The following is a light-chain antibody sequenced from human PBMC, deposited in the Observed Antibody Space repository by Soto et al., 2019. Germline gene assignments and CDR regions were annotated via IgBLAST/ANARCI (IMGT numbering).Light chain of an antibody. CDR1: QSLLASNGNNY. CDR3: MQALAVPRT. CDR2: LGS. J-gene: IGKJ1*01. V-gene: IGKV2-28*01. Sequence: DLVMTQSPLSLPVTPGEPASISCRSSQSLLASNGNNYLDWYLQKPGQSPRLLIYLGSIRASGVPDRFSGSGSATDFTLKISRVEAEDAGVYYCMQALAVPRTFGQGTKVEIK.